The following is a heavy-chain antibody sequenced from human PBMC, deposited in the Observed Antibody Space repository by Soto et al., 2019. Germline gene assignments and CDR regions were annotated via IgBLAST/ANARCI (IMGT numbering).Heavy chain of an antibody. D-gene: IGHD3-16*01. J-gene: IGHJ6*02. Sequence: SGPTLVNHTQTLTLTCTFSALSLSTSTVGVGWIRQPPGRALEWLALIYGDDNKRYSPSLKTRLTITKDTSKNQVVFTMTNMDPVDTATYYCARRRDYGRMDVWGQGTTVTVSS. V-gene: IGHV2-5*02. CDR2: IYGDDNK. CDR3: ARRRDYGRMDV. CDR1: ALSLSTSTVG.